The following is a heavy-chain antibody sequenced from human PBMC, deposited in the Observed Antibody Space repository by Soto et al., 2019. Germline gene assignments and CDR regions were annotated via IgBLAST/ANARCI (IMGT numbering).Heavy chain of an antibody. CDR2: IKSKTDGGTI. V-gene: IGHV3-15*01. J-gene: IGHJ3*02. CDR1: GFTFTNAW. CDR3: TTGPNLRPLAAFDI. Sequence: EVQLVESGGGLVKPGGSLRLSCAASGFTFTNAWMTWVRQGPGKGLEWVGRIKSKTDGGTIDYAAPVKGRFTISRDDSKNTQYLQMNSLKTEDTAVYYCTTGPNLRPLAAFDIWGQGTVVTVSS.